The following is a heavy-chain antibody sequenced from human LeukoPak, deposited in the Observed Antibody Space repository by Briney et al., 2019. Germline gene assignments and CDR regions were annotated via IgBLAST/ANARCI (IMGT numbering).Heavy chain of an antibody. CDR1: GFTFGDYA. CDR3: AKDHYGSSWNYFDY. CDR2: ITWSGGIT. D-gene: IGHD6-13*01. Sequence: PGGSLRLSCAASGFTFGDYAMPWVRQAPGKGLEWVSGITWSGGITGYADSVKGRLTISRDNAKNSLYLHLDSLRAEDTALYYCAKDHYGSSWNYFDYWGQGTLVTASS. J-gene: IGHJ4*02. V-gene: IGHV3-9*01.